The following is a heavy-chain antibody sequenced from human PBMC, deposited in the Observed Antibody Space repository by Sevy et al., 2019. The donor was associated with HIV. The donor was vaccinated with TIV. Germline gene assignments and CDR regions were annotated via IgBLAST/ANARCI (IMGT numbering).Heavy chain of an antibody. Sequence: SETLSLTCTVSGGSITSYSWSWIRQPAGKGLEWLGRIYSNGKSNYNPSLKSRVTMSVDTSKNQFSLKLTSVNDADTAVYFCAREGGASSAWFENWFGPWGQGTLVTVSS. V-gene: IGHV4-4*07. J-gene: IGHJ5*02. CDR2: IYSNGKS. CDR3: AREGGASSAWFENWFGP. CDR1: GGSITSYS. D-gene: IGHD6-19*01.